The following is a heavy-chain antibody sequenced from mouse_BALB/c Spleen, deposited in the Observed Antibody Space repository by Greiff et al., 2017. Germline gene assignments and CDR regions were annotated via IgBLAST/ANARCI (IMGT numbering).Heavy chain of an antibody. V-gene: IGHV1S56*01. Sequence: VQLQQSGPELVKPGASVRISCKASSYTFTSYYIHWVKQRPGQGLEWIGWIYPGNVNTKYNEKFKGKATLTADKSSSTAYMQLSSLTSEDSAVYFCARQDYGSSSFAYWGQGTLVTVSA. J-gene: IGHJ3*01. CDR1: SYTFTSYY. CDR3: ARQDYGSSSFAY. D-gene: IGHD1-1*01. CDR2: IYPGNVNT.